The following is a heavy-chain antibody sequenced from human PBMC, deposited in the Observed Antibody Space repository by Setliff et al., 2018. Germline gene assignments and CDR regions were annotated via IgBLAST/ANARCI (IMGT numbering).Heavy chain of an antibody. CDR3: ARSAANGGHDPFDI. Sequence: SGGSLRLSCAASGFTFSTYSMNWVRQAPGKGLEWVSFISSSGSYIYYGDSVKGRFTISRDNAKNSLYLQMNSLRAEDTAVYYCARSAANGGHDPFDIWGQGTMVTVSS. D-gene: IGHD2-8*01. J-gene: IGHJ3*02. CDR1: GFTFSTYS. CDR2: ISSSGSYI. V-gene: IGHV3-21*01.